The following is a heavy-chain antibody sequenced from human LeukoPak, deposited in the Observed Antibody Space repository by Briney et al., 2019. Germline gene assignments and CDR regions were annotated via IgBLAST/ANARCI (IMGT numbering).Heavy chain of an antibody. CDR3: ARHQEYTSSLYYGIDV. V-gene: IGHV5-51*01. CDR2: IYPGNSDT. CDR1: GYSFTSYW. Sequence: GESLKISSKGYGYSFTSYWIGWVRQMPGKGLEWMGIIYPGNSDTRYSPSLQGQVTISADKSISTAYLQWSSLQASDSVMYYCARHQEYTSSLYYGIDVWGPGTTVTVSS. J-gene: IGHJ6*02. D-gene: IGHD6-6*01.